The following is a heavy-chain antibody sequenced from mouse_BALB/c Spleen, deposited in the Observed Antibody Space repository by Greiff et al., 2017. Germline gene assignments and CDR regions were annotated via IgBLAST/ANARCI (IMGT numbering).Heavy chain of an antibody. CDR3: VRDGYAMDY. CDR1: GFSLTSYD. V-gene: IGHV2-9-2*01. CDR2: IWTGGGT. J-gene: IGHJ4*01. Sequence: VKVVESGPGLVAPSQSLSITCTVSGFSLTSYDISWIRQPPGKGLEWLGVIWTGGGTNYNSAFMSRLSISKDNSKSQVFLKMNSLQTDDTAIYYCVRDGYAMDYWGQGTSVTVSS.